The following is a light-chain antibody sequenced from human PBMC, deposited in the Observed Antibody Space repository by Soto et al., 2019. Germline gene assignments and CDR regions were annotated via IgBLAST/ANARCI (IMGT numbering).Light chain of an antibody. CDR3: QQYDNFPRAIN. J-gene: IGKJ5*01. CDR1: QDISNY. V-gene: IGKV1-33*01. CDR2: DAS. Sequence: DIQMTQSPSSLSASVGDRVTIACQASQDISNYLHWDQQKPGKAPKLLIYDASNLETGVPSRFSGSGSGTDFTFTISSLQPEDIATYYCQQYDNFPRAINFGQGTRLEI.